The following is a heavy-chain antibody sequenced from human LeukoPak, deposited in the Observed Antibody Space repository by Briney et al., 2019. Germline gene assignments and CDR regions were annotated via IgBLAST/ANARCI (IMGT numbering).Heavy chain of an antibody. CDR1: GDSVSSNSVT. J-gene: IGHJ5*02. CDR2: TYYRSTWYN. V-gene: IGHV6-1*01. D-gene: IGHD2-2*01. CDR3: ARRLTQYDCFDP. Sequence: SQTLSLTCAISGDSVSSNSVTWNWIRQSPSRGLEWLGRTYYRSTWYNDYAVSVGGRITVNPDTSKNQFSLHLNSVTPEDTAVYYCARRLTQYDCFDPWGQGILVTVSS.